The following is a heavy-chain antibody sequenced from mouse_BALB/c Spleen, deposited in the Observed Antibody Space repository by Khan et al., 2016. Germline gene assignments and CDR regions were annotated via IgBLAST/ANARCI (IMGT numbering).Heavy chain of an antibody. J-gene: IGHJ2*01. CDR1: GFTFSSYG. Sequence: EVELVESGGGLVQPGGSLKLSCAASGFTFSSYGMSWVRQTPDKRLEWVATINSNGGSTYYPHSVKGRFTISRDNAKNTLYLQMSSLKSEDAAMYYCARMARTINWGQGTTLTVSS. CDR2: INSNGGST. CDR3: ARMARTIN. V-gene: IGHV5-6-3*01.